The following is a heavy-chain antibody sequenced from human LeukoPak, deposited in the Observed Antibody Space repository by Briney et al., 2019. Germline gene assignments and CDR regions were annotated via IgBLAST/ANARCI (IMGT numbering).Heavy chain of an antibody. CDR2: IYYSGST. Sequence: NASETLFLTCTVSGGSISSYYWSWIRHPPGKGLEWIGYIYYSGSTKYNPSLKSRVTISVDTSKNQFSLKLSSVTAADTAVYYCARHDDMVVTALGNWGQGTLVTVSS. CDR3: ARHDDMVVTALGN. CDR1: GGSISSYY. J-gene: IGHJ4*02. V-gene: IGHV4-59*08. D-gene: IGHD2-21*02.